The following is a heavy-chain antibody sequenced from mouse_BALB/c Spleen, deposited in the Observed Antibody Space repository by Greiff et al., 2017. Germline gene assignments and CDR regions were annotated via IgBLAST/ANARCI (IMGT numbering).Heavy chain of an antibody. CDR1: GFTFSSFG. V-gene: IGHV5-17*02. CDR2: ISSGSSTI. Sequence: EVKLVESGGGLVQPGGSRKLSCAASGFTFSSFGMHWVRQAPEKGLEWVAYISSGSSTIYYADTVKGRFTISRDNPKNTLFLQMTSLRSEDTAIYYCARGIDFDYWGQGTTLTVSS. J-gene: IGHJ2*01. CDR3: ARGIDFDY.